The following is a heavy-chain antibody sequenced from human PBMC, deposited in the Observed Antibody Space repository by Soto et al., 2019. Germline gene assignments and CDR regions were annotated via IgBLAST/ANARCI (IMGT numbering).Heavy chain of an antibody. CDR3: ARIRGYWYGLDV. Sequence: EVQLLEPGGGLVQPGGSLRLSCAASGFPLSTYGMTWVRQAPGKGLEWVSAITGTGGNTYYVDSVKGRFTSSRDNSNNMLYLQVNSLRVEDTAVYYCARIRGYWYGLDVWGQGTTVTVSS. V-gene: IGHV3-23*01. CDR1: GFPLSTYG. CDR2: ITGTGGNT. J-gene: IGHJ6*02.